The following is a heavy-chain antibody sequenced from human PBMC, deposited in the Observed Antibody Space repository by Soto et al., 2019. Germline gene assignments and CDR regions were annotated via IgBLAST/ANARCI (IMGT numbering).Heavy chain of an antibody. D-gene: IGHD3-3*01. CDR1: GGSFSGYY. J-gene: IGHJ4*02. V-gene: IGHV4-34*01. Sequence: PSETLSLTCAVYGGSFSGYYWSWIRQPPGKGLEWIGEINHSGSTNYNPSLKSRVTISVDTSKNQFSLKLSSVTAADTAVYYRAKVRGSSNELRFFERLLSFDNRGKGTLVTVPS. CDR2: INHSGST. CDR3: AKVRGSSNELRFFERLLSFDN.